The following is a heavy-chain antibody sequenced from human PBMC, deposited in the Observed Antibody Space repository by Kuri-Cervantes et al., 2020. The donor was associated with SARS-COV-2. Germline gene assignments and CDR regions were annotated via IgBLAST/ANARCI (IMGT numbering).Heavy chain of an antibody. Sequence: GESLKISCTASGFSFSYYGMHWVRQAPGKGLGWVGFVRRDGSNYYYADAVKGRFTISRDNSKNSLYLEMNSLRPEDTAVYYCAKVETANLDYWGQGTLVTVSS. D-gene: IGHD3-3*01. J-gene: IGHJ4*02. V-gene: IGHV3-30*02. CDR1: GFSFSYYG. CDR2: VRRDGSNY. CDR3: AKVETANLDY.